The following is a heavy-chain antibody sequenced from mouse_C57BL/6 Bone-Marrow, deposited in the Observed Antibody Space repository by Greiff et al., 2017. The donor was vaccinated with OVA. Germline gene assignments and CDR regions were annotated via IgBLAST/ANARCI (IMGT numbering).Heavy chain of an antibody. D-gene: IGHD3-2*02. CDR1: GFSFNTYA. CDR2: IRSKSNNYAT. CDR3: VRQTAQATFYAMDY. J-gene: IGHJ4*01. V-gene: IGHV10-1*01. Sequence: EVKLVESGGGLVQPKGSLKLSCAASGFSFNTYAMNWVRQAPGKGLEWVARIRSKSNNYATYYADSVKDRFTISRDDSESMLYLQMNNLKTEDTAMYYCVRQTAQATFYAMDYWGQGTSVTVSS.